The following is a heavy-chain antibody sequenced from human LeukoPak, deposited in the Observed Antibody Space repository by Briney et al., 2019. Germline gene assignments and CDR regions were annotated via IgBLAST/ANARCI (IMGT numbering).Heavy chain of an antibody. CDR2: IYYSGST. CDR1: GGSISSYY. CDR3: ARLGGSGWRDYYYYGMDV. D-gene: IGHD6-19*01. Sequence: SETLSLTCTVSGGSISSYYWSWIRQPPGKGLEWIGYIYYSGSTNYNPSLKSRVTISVDTSKNQCYLNLSSVTAADTAVYYCARLGGSGWRDYYYYGMDVWGQGTTVTASS. J-gene: IGHJ6*02. V-gene: IGHV4-59*08.